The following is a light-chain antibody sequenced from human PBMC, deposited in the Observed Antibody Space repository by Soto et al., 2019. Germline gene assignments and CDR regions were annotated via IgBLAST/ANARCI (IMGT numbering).Light chain of an antibody. Sequence: QSVLTQPASVSGSPGQSITISCTGTSSDIGGYDYVSWYQQRPGKAPKLMIYEVRYRPLGVSNRFSGSKSGNTASLTISGLQAEDEAVYYCCSYTRTSNHYFFGGGTKVTVL. J-gene: IGLJ1*01. V-gene: IGLV2-14*01. CDR3: CSYTRTSNHYF. CDR1: SSDIGGYDY. CDR2: EVR.